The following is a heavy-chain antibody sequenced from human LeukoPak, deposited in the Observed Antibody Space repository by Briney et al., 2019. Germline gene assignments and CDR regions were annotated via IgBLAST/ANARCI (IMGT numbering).Heavy chain of an antibody. CDR3: AMRSIDYGFDY. CDR2: IYYSGST. CDR1: GGSISSYY. V-gene: IGHV4-59*01. Sequence: PSETLSLTCTVSGGSISSYYWSWVRQPPGKGLEWIGYIYYSGSTNYNPSLKSRVTISVDTSKNQFSLKLSSVTAADTAVYYCAMRSIDYGFDYWGQGTLVTVSS. D-gene: IGHD4-17*01. J-gene: IGHJ4*02.